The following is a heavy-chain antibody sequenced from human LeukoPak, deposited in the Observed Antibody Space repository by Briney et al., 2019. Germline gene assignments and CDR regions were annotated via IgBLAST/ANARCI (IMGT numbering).Heavy chain of an antibody. CDR3: ASHFWNYYRIDY. CDR1: GFSFSTYT. J-gene: IGHJ4*02. CDR2: ISGSGSYI. D-gene: IGHD3-3*02. V-gene: IGHV3-21*01. Sequence: GGSLRLSCAASGFSFSTYTMNWARQAPGKGLEWVSSISGSGSYIYYADSVKGRFTISRDNAKNSLYLQMTSLRAEDTAIYYCASHFWNYYRIDYWGQGILDTVSS.